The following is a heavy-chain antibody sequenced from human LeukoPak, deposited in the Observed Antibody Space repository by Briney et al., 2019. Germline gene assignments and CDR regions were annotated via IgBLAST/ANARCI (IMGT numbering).Heavy chain of an antibody. CDR2: ISAYNGNT. CDR1: GYTFTSYG. CDR3: ATSSSIAARPVFEAFDI. Sequence: ASVKVSCKASGYTFTSYGISWVRQAPGQGLEWMGWISAYNGNTNYAQKLQGRVTMTTDTSTSTAYMELRSLRSEDTAVYYCATSSSIAARPVFEAFDIWGQGTMVTVSS. D-gene: IGHD6-6*01. V-gene: IGHV1-18*01. J-gene: IGHJ3*02.